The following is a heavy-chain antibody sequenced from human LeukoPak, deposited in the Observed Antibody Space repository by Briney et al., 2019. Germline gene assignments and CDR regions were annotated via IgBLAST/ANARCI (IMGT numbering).Heavy chain of an antibody. V-gene: IGHV3-7*01. CDR2: IKQDGSEK. Sequence: GGSLRLSCAASGFTFTNYVMSWVRQAPGKGLKWVANIKQDGSEKYYVDSVKGRFTISRDNAKNSLYLQMNSLRAEDTAVYYCARDLYYFDYWGQGTLVTVSS. CDR1: GFTFTNYV. CDR3: ARDLYYFDY. J-gene: IGHJ4*02.